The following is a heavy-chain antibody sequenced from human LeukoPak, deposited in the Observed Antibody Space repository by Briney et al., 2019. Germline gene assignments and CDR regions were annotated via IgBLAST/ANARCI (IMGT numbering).Heavy chain of an antibody. Sequence: SQTLSLTCTVSGGSISSGAYYWSWIRQHPRKGLEWIGYIRYSGSTYYNPSLKSRITMSVDTSKYQFSLTLSSVTAADTAVYYCARTKGGNSAFDYWGQGFLVTVSS. J-gene: IGHJ4*02. CDR3: ARTKGGNSAFDY. CDR2: IRYSGST. D-gene: IGHD4-23*01. CDR1: GGSISSGAYY. V-gene: IGHV4-31*03.